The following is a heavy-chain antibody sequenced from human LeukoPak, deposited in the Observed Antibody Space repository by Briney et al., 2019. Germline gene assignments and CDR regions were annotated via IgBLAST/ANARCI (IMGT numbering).Heavy chain of an antibody. V-gene: IGHV3-7*01. CDR3: ARDGGYSGYGDY. Sequence: GGSLRLSCAASGFTFSSYEMNWVRQAPGKGLEWVANIKQDGSEKYYVDSVKGRFTISRDNAKNSLYLQMNSLRAEDTAVYYCARDGGYSGYGDYWGQGTLVTVSS. CDR1: GFTFSSYE. J-gene: IGHJ4*02. CDR2: IKQDGSEK. D-gene: IGHD5-12*01.